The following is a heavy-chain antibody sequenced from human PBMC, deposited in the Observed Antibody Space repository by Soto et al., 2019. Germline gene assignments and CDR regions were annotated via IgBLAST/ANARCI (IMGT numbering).Heavy chain of an antibody. CDR1: GGPISSGGYY. J-gene: IGHJ4*02. CDR2: IYYSGST. Sequence: PSETLSLTCTVSGGPISSGGYYWSWIRQHPGKGLEWIGYIYYSGSTYYNPSLKSRVTISVDTSKNQFSLKLSSVTAADTAVYYCARGLAAVDYFDYWGQGTLVTVSS. CDR3: ARGLAAVDYFDY. D-gene: IGHD6-13*01. V-gene: IGHV4-31*03.